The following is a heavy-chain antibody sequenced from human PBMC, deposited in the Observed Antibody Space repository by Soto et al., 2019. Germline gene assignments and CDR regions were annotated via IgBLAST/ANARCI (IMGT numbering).Heavy chain of an antibody. J-gene: IGHJ4*02. Sequence: SETLSLTCTVSRGSINNSYWTWIRQPPGKRLEWIGYIHYTGSTNYNPSLRGRVTMSVDTSKNQFSLKLSSVTAADTAVYYCARLGGYYQALDSWGQGTLVTVSS. CDR2: IHYTGST. CDR3: ARLGGYYQALDS. CDR1: RGSINNSY. D-gene: IGHD3-22*01. V-gene: IGHV4-59*08.